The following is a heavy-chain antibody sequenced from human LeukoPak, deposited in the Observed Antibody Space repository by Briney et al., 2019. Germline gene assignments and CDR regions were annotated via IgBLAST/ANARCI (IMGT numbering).Heavy chain of an antibody. D-gene: IGHD3-22*01. Sequence: WETLSLTCAVYGGSFSGYYWSWIRQPPGKGLEWIGEINHSGSTNYNPSLKSRVTISVDTSKNQFSLKLSSVTAADTAVYYCARARQYYDSSGYPDYWGQGTLVTVSS. V-gene: IGHV4-34*01. CDR2: INHSGST. CDR1: GGSFSGYY. CDR3: ARARQYYDSSGYPDY. J-gene: IGHJ4*02.